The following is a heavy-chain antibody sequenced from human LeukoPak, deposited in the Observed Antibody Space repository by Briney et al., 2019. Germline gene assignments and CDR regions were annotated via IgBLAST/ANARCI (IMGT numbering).Heavy chain of an antibody. J-gene: IGHJ1*01. D-gene: IGHD3-16*01. CDR3: AKDDDWGRYKH. CDR2: ITSGSSYI. V-gene: IGHV3-21*04. Sequence: PGGSLRLSCAASGFTFSSYNMNWVRQAPGKGLEWVSSITSGSSYIYYADSVKGRFTISRDNAKNSLYLQMNSLRAEDTAMYYCAKDDDWGRYKHWGQGTLVTVSS. CDR1: GFTFSSYN.